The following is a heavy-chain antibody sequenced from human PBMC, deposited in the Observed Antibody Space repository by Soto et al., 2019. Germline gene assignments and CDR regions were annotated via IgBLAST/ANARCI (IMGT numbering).Heavy chain of an antibody. CDR3: ATYYGSGSYFPDHYYHGMDV. CDR2: ISSDSSSI. D-gene: IGHD3-10*01. Sequence: EVQLVESGGGLVQPGGSLRLSCAASGFTFSTYSMNWVRQAPGKGLEWVSYISSDSSSIYYADSVKGRFTISRDNAKNSLYLQMNSLRAEDTAVYYCATYYGSGSYFPDHYYHGMDVWGQGTTVTVSS. J-gene: IGHJ6*02. V-gene: IGHV3-48*01. CDR1: GFTFSTYS.